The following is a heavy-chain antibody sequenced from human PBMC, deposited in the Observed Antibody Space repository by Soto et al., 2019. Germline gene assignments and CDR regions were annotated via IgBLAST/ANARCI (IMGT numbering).Heavy chain of an antibody. V-gene: IGHV3-74*01. D-gene: IGHD3-10*01. J-gene: IGHJ6*02. CDR2: INSDGSST. CDR1: GFTFSSYW. CDR3: ASATNYYGSGSPSDYYYYGMDV. Sequence: GGSLRLSCAASGFTFSSYWMHWVRQAPGTGLVWVSRINSDGSSTSYADSVKGRFTISRDNAKNTLYLQMNSLRAEDTAVYYCASATNYYGSGSPSDYYYYGMDVWGQGTTVTVSS.